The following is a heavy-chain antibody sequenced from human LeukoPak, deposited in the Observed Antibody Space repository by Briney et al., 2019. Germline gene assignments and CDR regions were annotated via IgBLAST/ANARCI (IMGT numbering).Heavy chain of an antibody. CDR1: GFTFSSYA. V-gene: IGHV3-23*01. J-gene: IGHJ3*02. Sequence: GGSLRLSCAASGFTFSSYAMSWVRQAPGKGLEWVSAISGSGGSTYYADSVKGRFTISRDNSKNTLYLQMNSLRAEDTAVYYCARDLQWLPQGGAFDIWGQGTMVTVSS. D-gene: IGHD6-19*01. CDR2: ISGSGGST. CDR3: ARDLQWLPQGGAFDI.